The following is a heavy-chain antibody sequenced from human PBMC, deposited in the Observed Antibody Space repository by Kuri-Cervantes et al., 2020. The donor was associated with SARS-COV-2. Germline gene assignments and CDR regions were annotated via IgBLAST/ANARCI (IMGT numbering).Heavy chain of an antibody. J-gene: IGHJ4*02. CDR1: GFTFSSYE. V-gene: IGHV3-48*03. CDR3: ARGDSSGYLYYFDY. CDR2: ISSSGSTK. D-gene: IGHD3-22*01. Sequence: GGSLRLSCAASGFTFSSYEMNWVRQAPGKGLEWVSYISSSGSTKYYADSVKGRFTISRDNAKNSLYLQMNSLRAEDTAVYYCARGDSSGYLYYFDYWGQGTLVTVSS.